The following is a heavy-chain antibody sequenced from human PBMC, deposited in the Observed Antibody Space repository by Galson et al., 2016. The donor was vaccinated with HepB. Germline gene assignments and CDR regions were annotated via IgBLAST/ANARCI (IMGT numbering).Heavy chain of an antibody. Sequence: SETLSLTCTVSGGSISGYYWTWIRQPPGKGLEWIGNIYSSGNTNYNPSLKSRVTIPIDTSKNQFSLKLSSVTAADAAVYYCARDMNIHLWVTAFDIWGQGTKVTVSS. D-gene: IGHD5-18*01. CDR2: IYSSGNT. J-gene: IGHJ3*02. CDR1: GGSISGYY. CDR3: ARDMNIHLWVTAFDI. V-gene: IGHV4-59*01.